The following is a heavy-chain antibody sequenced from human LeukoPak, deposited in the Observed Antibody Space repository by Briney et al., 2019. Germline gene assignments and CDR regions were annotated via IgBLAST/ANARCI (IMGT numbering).Heavy chain of an antibody. CDR3: AKIGSFTMIVVPGLDYFDY. Sequence: GGSLRLSCAASGFTFSSYAMSWVRQAPGKGLEWVSAISGSGGSTYYADSVKGRFTISRDNSKNTLYLQMNSLRAEDTAVYYCAKIGSFTMIVVPGLDYFDYWGQGTLVTVSS. J-gene: IGHJ4*02. V-gene: IGHV3-23*01. D-gene: IGHD3-22*01. CDR1: GFTFSSYA. CDR2: ISGSGGST.